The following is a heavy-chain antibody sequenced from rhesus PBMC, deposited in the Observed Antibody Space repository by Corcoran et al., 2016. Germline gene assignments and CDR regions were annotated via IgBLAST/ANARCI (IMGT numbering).Heavy chain of an antibody. CDR2: IYGGAGSI. CDR3: ATYLWGY. Sequence: QVQLQESGPGLVKPSETLSLTRAVSGGSISDNSFWNLLRNPPGRGLEWIGNIYGGAGSIFYNPSLKSRVTISKDMSKNHLSLKLSSVTAADTALYYCATYLWGYWGQGVLVTVSS. J-gene: IGHJ4*01. V-gene: IGHV4S7*01. CDR1: GGSISDNSF. D-gene: IGHD1-44*01.